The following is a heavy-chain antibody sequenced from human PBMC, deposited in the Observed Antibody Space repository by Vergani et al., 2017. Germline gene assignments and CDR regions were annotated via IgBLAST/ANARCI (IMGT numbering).Heavy chain of an antibody. CDR2: VHHDGKEKDK. CDR1: GFAFRTNN. Sequence: VQLVESGGGVVQPGGSLRLSCGASGFAFRTNNMHWVRQAPGKGPEWLAFVHHDGKEKDKDYADSVRGRFTISRDNTQNTLYLQMNSLRVEDTAVYYCVKDSGAQLGRYYYYYYMDVWGKGTTVTVSS. D-gene: IGHD6-6*01. V-gene: IGHV3-30*02. J-gene: IGHJ6*03. CDR3: VKDSGAQLGRYYYYYYMDV.